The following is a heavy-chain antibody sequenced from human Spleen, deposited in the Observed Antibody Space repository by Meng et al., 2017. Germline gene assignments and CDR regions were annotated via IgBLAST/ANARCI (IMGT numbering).Heavy chain of an antibody. Sequence: LRLSCTVSGGSISSGSYYWSWIRQPAGKGLEWIGRIYTSGSTNYNPSLKSRVTISVDTSKNQFSLKLSSVTAADTAAYYCAVDVVGYSYYYFDYWGQGTLVTVSS. D-gene: IGHD5-18*01. CDR3: AVDVVGYSYYYFDY. CDR2: IYTSGST. V-gene: IGHV4-61*02. CDR1: GGSISSGSYY. J-gene: IGHJ4*02.